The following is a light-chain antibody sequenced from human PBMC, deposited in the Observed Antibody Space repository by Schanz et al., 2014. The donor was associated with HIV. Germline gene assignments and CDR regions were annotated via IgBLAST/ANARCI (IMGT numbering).Light chain of an antibody. CDR2: EVS. J-gene: IGLJ2*01. V-gene: IGLV2-8*01. CDR3: SSHAGSDKFGI. CDR1: SSDVGHYDY. Sequence: QFALTQPPSASGSRGQSVTISCTRTSSDVGHYDYVSWYQQHPGKAPKLMIYEVSKRPSGVPDRFSGSKSGNTASLTVSGLQAEDEADYYCSSHAGSDKFGIFGGGTKLTVL.